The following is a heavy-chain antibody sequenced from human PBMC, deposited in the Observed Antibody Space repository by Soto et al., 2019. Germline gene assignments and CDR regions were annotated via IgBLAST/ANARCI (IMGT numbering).Heavy chain of an antibody. CDR3: ARGSMYNWNQSPPDS. CDR2: ISYGGSNK. Sequence: RQPPGKGLEWVAVISYGGSNKYYADSVKGRFTVSRDNSKSTLFLQMNSLTPEDTAVYYCARGSMYNWNQSPPDSWGQGTLVTVSS. D-gene: IGHD1-20*01. V-gene: IGHV3-30*03. J-gene: IGHJ4*02.